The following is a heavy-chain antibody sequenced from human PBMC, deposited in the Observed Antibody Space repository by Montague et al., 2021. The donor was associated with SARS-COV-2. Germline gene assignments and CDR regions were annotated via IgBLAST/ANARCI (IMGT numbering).Heavy chain of an antibody. D-gene: IGHD2-15*01. J-gene: IGHJ4*02. CDR2: SSGSDGGT. CDR3: AKDKGVAYYFDH. Sequence: SLRLSCAASGFTFSNSAMNWVRQAPGKGLEWVSGSSGSDGGTHYADSVKGRFTISRDNSKNVLYLQMNSLRAEDTALYYCAKDKGVAYYFDHWGQGTLVTVSS. CDR1: GFTFSNSA. V-gene: IGHV3-23*01.